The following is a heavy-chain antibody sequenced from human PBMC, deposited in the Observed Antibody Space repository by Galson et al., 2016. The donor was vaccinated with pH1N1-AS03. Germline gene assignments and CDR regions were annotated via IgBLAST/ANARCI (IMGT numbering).Heavy chain of an antibody. J-gene: IGHJ3*02. CDR3: ARIRGRRRLNLMPGVMYGFDI. V-gene: IGHV4-34*01. Sequence: SETLSLTCAIYRGSFSNYYWTWIRQPPGKGLEWIGEINYVGSTNYNPSFNSRVTIPVDPSKMQFSLSLSSVTAADTAVYFCARIRGRRRLNLMPGVMYGFDIWGEGSTVIVSS. CDR2: INYVGST. D-gene: IGHD3-16*01. CDR1: RGSFSNYY.